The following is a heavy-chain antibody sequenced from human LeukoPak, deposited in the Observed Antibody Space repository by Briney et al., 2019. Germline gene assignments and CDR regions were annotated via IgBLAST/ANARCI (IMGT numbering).Heavy chain of an antibody. Sequence: PGGSLRLSCAASGFTFSSYSMDWVRQAPGNGLEWVSSISSSSSYIYYADSVKGRFTISRDNAKNSLYLQMNSLRAEDTAVYYCARAGGYYYVHWGQGTLVTVSS. CDR3: ARAGGYYYVH. CDR2: ISSSSSYI. J-gene: IGHJ4*02. D-gene: IGHD3-22*01. V-gene: IGHV3-21*01. CDR1: GFTFSSYS.